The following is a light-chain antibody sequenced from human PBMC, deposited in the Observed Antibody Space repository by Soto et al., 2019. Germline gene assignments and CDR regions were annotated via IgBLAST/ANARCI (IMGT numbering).Light chain of an antibody. Sequence: DIQITQSPSTLSASVGGRVTITCRASQSISSWLAWYQQKPGKAPKLLIYDASSLESGVPSRFSGSGSGTEFTLTSSSLQPDDFATYYCQQYNSYSWTFGQGTKVDIK. CDR1: QSISSW. V-gene: IGKV1-5*01. CDR2: DAS. CDR3: QQYNSYSWT. J-gene: IGKJ1*01.